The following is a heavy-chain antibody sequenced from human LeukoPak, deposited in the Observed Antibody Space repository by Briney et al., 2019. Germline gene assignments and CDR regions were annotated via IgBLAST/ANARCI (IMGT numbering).Heavy chain of an antibody. J-gene: IGHJ6*02. Sequence: GGSLRLSCAASGFTFSSYAMHWVRQAPGKGLEWVAVISYDGSNKYYADSVKGRFTISRDNSKNTLYLQMNSLRAEDTAVYYCAKDGRALGYCSSTSCYSYYGMDVWGQGTTVTVSS. V-gene: IGHV3-30-3*01. D-gene: IGHD2-2*01. CDR1: GFTFSSYA. CDR2: ISYDGSNK. CDR3: AKDGRALGYCSSTSCYSYYGMDV.